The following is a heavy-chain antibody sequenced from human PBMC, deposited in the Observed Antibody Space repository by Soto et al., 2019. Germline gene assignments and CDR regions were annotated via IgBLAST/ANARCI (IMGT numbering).Heavy chain of an antibody. J-gene: IGHJ4*02. CDR1: GGSISSGGYS. CDR2: IYHSGST. V-gene: IGHV4-30-2*01. D-gene: IGHD3-10*01. Sequence: PSDTLSLTCAVSGGSISSGGYSWSWIRQPPGKGLEWIGYIYHSGSTYYNPSLKSRVTISVDRSKNQFSLKLSSVTAADTAVYFCARYGSGSYYPTTFDYWGQGALVTVSS. CDR3: ARYGSGSYYPTTFDY.